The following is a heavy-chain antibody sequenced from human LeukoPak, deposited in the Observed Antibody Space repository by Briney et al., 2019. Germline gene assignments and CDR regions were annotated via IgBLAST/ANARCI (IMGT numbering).Heavy chain of an antibody. CDR3: ARARSRYGDYGSFDP. Sequence: ASVTVSCKASGGTFSSYAISWVRQAPGQGLEWMGGIIPIFGTANYAQKFQGRVTITADESTSTAYMELSSLRSEDTAVYYCARARSRYGDYGSFDPWGQGTLVTVSS. V-gene: IGHV1-69*13. J-gene: IGHJ5*02. D-gene: IGHD4-17*01. CDR2: IIPIFGTA. CDR1: GGTFSSYA.